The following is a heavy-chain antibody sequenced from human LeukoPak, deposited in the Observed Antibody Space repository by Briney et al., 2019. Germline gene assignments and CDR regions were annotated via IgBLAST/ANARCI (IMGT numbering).Heavy chain of an antibody. J-gene: IGHJ3*02. V-gene: IGHV3-30-3*01. CDR3: ARDHDFDAFDI. Sequence: GRSLRLSCAASGFTFSNFAMHWVRQAPGKGLEWVAVISYDGDNEYYADSVKGQFTISRDNSKDRLYLQMNSLRPEDTAVYYCARDHDFDAFDIWGQGTMVTVSS. CDR2: ISYDGDNE. D-gene: IGHD2-21*02. CDR1: GFTFSNFA.